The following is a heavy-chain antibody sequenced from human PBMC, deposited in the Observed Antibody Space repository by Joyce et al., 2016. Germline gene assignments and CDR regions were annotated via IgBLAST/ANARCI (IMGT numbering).Heavy chain of an antibody. CDR2: IDHSGST. V-gene: IGHV4-31*03. Sequence: QVQLQESGPGLVKPSQTLSLTCTVSGGSIRADGYYWSWIRHHPGKGLEWIGYIDHSGSTYYNPSLESRVSISADTSENQFYLKLSSVTAADTAVYYCAREYVSVAGTGIWGQGTLVTVSS. CDR3: AREYVSVAGTGI. CDR1: GGSIRADGYY. D-gene: IGHD6-19*01. J-gene: IGHJ4*02.